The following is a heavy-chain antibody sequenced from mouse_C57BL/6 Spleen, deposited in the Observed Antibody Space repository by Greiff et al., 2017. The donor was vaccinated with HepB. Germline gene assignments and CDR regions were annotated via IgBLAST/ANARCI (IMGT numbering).Heavy chain of an antibody. V-gene: IGHV7-1*01. CDR2: SRNKANDYTT. CDR1: GFTFSDFY. J-gene: IGHJ4*01. Sequence: EVQGVESGGGLVQSGRSLRLSCATSGFTFSDFYMEWVRHAPGKGLEWIAASRNKANDYTTEYSESVKGRFIVSSATSQSILYLQMHALRAEDTVIYYCSREVPHYYAMGYWCQGTSVTVSS. D-gene: IGHD5-1*01. CDR3: SREVPHYYAMGY.